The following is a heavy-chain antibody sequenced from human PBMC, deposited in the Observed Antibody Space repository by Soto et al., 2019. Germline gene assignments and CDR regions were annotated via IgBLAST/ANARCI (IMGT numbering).Heavy chain of an antibody. CDR1: GFTVSSNY. CDR3: ARSPTGTTFHYFDY. D-gene: IGHD1-7*01. J-gene: IGHJ4*02. V-gene: IGHV3-53*01. CDR2: IYSGGST. Sequence: ETLSLSCAASGFTVSSNYMSWVRQAPGKGLEWVSVIYSGGSTYYADSVKGRFTISRDNSKNTLYLQMNSLRAEDTAVYYCARSPTGTTFHYFDYWGQGTLVTVSS.